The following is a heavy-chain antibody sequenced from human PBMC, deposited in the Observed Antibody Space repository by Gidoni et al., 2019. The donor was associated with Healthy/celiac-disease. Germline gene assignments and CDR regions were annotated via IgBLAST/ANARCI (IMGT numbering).Heavy chain of an antibody. CDR3: ARMAVGGAFDI. CDR2: ISYDGSNK. D-gene: IGHD6-19*01. Sequence: QVQLVESGGGVVQPGRSLRLSCAASGFTFSSYAMHWVRQAPGKGLEWVAVISYDGSNKYYADAVKGRFTISRDNSKNTLYLQMNSLRAEDTAVYYCARMAVGGAFDIWGQGTMVTVSS. CDR1: GFTFSSYA. J-gene: IGHJ3*02. V-gene: IGHV3-30-3*01.